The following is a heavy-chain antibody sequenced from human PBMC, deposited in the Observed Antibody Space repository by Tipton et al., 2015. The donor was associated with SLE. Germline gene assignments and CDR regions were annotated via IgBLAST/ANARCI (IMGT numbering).Heavy chain of an antibody. CDR1: GFTFSSNW. CDR3: ARDLWNPDI. D-gene: IGHD1-1*01. CDR2: IKEDGSDK. Sequence: SLRLSCVASGFTFSSNWMSWVRQTPGKGLEWVANIKEDGSDKYYVDSVKGRFTISRDNAKNSLYLQMDSLRAEDTAVYYCARDLWNPDIWGQGTMVTVSS. J-gene: IGHJ3*02. V-gene: IGHV3-7*01.